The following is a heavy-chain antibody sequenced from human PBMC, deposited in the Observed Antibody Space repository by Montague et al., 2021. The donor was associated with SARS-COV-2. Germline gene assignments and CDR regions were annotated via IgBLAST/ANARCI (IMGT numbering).Heavy chain of an antibody. CDR1: GGSISSSSYY. D-gene: IGHD6-13*01. CDR2: IYYSGST. V-gene: IGHV4-39*01. Sequence: SETLSLTCTVSGGSISSSSYYWGWIRQPPGKGLEWIGSIYYSGSTYYNPSLKSRVTISVDTSKNQFSLKLSSVTAADTAVYYCAEGRPASQFLRTYSSSWYWFDPWGQGTLVTVSS. J-gene: IGHJ5*02. CDR3: AEGRPASQFLRTYSSSWYWFDP.